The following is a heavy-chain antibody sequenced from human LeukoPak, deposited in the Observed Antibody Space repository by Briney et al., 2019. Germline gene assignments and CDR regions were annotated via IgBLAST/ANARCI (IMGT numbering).Heavy chain of an antibody. J-gene: IGHJ4*02. D-gene: IGHD6-6*01. CDR2: IYYSGST. V-gene: IGHV4-59*08. Sequence: SETLSLTCTVSGGSISSYYWSWIRQPPGKGLEWIGYIYYSGSTNYNPSLKSRVTISLDTSRSQFSLMLSSVTAADTAIYYCARHSFARPFDSWGQGTLVTVSS. CDR3: ARHSFARPFDS. CDR1: GGSISSYY.